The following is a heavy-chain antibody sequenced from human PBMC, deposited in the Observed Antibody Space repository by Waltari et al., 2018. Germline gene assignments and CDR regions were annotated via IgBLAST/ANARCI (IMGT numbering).Heavy chain of an antibody. CDR1: GGSFSVYS. CDR2: INHSGST. CDR3: AREDSGSYYDAFDI. J-gene: IGHJ3*02. Sequence: QVQLQQWGAGLLKPSETLSLTCAVYGGSFSVYSWSWISKPPGKGLEWIGEINHSGSTNYNPSLKSRVTISIDTSKNQFSLKLSSVTAADTAVYYCAREDSGSYYDAFDIWGQGTMVTVSS. V-gene: IGHV4-34*01. D-gene: IGHD1-26*01.